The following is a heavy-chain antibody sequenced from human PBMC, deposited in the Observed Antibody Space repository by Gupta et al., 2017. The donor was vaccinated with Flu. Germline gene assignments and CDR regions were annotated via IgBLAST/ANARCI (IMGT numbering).Heavy chain of an antibody. D-gene: IGHD2-8*02. V-gene: IGHV3-30*03. CDR2: ISYDGSKT. J-gene: IGHJ2*01. CDR3: ATRGPCRGTGCGSYWYFDL. Sequence: HWVRQAPGKGLEWVAVISYDGSKTYYAASVKGRFTISRDNSKNTLFLQVNTLRPEDTAVYYCATRGPCRGTGCGSYWYFDLWGRGTLVTVSS.